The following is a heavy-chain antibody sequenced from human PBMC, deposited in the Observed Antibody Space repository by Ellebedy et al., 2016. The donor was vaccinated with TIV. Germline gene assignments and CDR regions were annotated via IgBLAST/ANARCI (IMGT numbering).Heavy chain of an antibody. CDR1: GGSISSSNW. Sequence: SETLSLTCAVSGGSISSSNWWSGVRQTPGKGLEWIGDIYHSGSTNYNPSLKSRVSISVDKSKNQFSLKLSSVTAADTAVYYCARSSGFAVGGDYFDYWGQGTLVTVSS. J-gene: IGHJ4*02. V-gene: IGHV4-4*02. D-gene: IGHD3-16*01. CDR2: IYHSGST. CDR3: ARSSGFAVGGDYFDY.